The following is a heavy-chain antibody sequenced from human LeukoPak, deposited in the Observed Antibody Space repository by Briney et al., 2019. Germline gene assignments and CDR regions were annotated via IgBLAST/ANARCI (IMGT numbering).Heavy chain of an antibody. Sequence: GGSLRLSCTGSGFTFNAYGMTWVRQAPGKGLEWVSTISGSGDNTYYADSVKGRFAISRDNSKNTLYLQMNSLRAEDTAVYYCAKDYNGPFDYWGQGTLVTVSS. D-gene: IGHD2-8*01. V-gene: IGHV3-23*01. CDR1: GFTFNAYG. CDR3: AKDYNGPFDY. CDR2: ISGSGDNT. J-gene: IGHJ4*02.